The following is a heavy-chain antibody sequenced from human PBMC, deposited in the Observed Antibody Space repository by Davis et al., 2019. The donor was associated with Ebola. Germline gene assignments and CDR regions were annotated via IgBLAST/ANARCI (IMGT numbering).Heavy chain of an antibody. CDR3: ARLGYSSGWAVFDY. J-gene: IGHJ4*02. CDR1: GGSFSGYY. V-gene: IGHV4-34*01. D-gene: IGHD6-19*01. CDR2: INHSGST. Sequence: PGGSLRLSCAVYGGSFSGYYWSWIRQPPGKGLEWIGEINHSGSTNYNPSLKSRVTISVDTSKNQFSLKLSSVTAADTAVYYCARLGYSSGWAVFDYWGQGTLVTVSS.